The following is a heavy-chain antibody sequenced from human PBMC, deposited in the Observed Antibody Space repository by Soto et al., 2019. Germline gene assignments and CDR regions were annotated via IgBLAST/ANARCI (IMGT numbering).Heavy chain of an antibody. CDR2: IKSKIDGGTT. CDR1: GFTFSSAW. CDR3: ITVIAPAGTFIPY. D-gene: IGHD6-13*01. J-gene: IGHJ4*02. V-gene: IGHV3-15*01. Sequence: PGWSLRLSCAVSGFTFSSAWMSLVRQAPGKGLEWVGRIKSKIDGGTTDYAAPVKGRFAISRDDSENALYLQINSLKTEDTAVYYCITVIAPAGTFIPYLGKGTLVTVSS.